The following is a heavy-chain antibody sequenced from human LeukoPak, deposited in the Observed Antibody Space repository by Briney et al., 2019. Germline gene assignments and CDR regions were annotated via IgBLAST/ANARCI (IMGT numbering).Heavy chain of an antibody. V-gene: IGHV3-33*01. Sequence: GRSLRLSCAASGFTFSSYGMHWVRQAPGKGLEWVAVIWYDGSNKYYADSVKGRFTISRDNSKNTLYLQMNSLRAEDTAVYYCARDPSITIFGVVSNWFDPWGQGTLVTVSS. J-gene: IGHJ5*02. CDR2: IWYDGSNK. D-gene: IGHD3-3*01. CDR3: ARDPSITIFGVVSNWFDP. CDR1: GFTFSSYG.